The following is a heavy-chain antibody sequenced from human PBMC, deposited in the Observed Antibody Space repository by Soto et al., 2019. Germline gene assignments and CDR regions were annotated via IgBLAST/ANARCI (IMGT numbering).Heavy chain of an antibody. Sequence: GGSLRLSCAASGFNFTRYSMNWVRQAPGKGLEWVSSISSTTNYIYYGDSMKGRFTISRDNAKNSLYLEMNSLRAEDTAVYYCAKDRGNRATVYYCDSWGQGTLVTVSS. CDR1: GFNFTRYS. CDR2: ISSTTNYI. J-gene: IGHJ4*02. CDR3: AKDRGNRATVYYCDS. D-gene: IGHD2-8*01. V-gene: IGHV3-21*06.